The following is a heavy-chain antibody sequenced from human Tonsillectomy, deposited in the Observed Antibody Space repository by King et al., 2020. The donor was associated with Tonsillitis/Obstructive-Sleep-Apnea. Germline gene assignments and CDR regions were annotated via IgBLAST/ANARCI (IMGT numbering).Heavy chain of an antibody. CDR2: IYYSGST. V-gene: IGHV4-59*01. Sequence: LQLQESGPGLVKPSETLSLTCTVSGGSISSYYWSWIRQPPGKGLEWFGYIYYSGSTNYNPSLKSRVTISVDTSKNQFSLKLSSVTAADTAVYYCASTDWNYFDYWGQGTLVTVSS. CDR3: ASTDWNYFDY. CDR1: GGSISSYY. D-gene: IGHD1-1*01. J-gene: IGHJ4*02.